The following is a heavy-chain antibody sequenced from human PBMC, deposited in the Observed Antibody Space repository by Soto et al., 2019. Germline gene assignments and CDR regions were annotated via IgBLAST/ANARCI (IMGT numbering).Heavy chain of an antibody. Sequence: EVQLLESGGGLVQPGGSLRLSCAASGFTFSSYVMSWVRQAPGKGLEWVSAISGSGGSTYYADSVKGRFTISRDNSKNTLYLQMNSLRAEDTAVYYCAKRAKLVKGDYYYYGMDVWGQGTTVTVSS. V-gene: IGHV3-23*01. CDR2: ISGSGGST. CDR3: AKRAKLVKGDYYYYGMDV. CDR1: GFTFSSYV. J-gene: IGHJ6*02. D-gene: IGHD6-13*01.